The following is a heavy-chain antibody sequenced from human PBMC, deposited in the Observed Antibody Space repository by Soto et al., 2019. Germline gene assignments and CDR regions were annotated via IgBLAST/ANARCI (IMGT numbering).Heavy chain of an antibody. CDR3: ARDTAWGDSTGPLHS. CDR2: IYFTGDT. V-gene: IGHV4-61*01. J-gene: IGHJ4*02. D-gene: IGHD3-22*01. Sequence: SETLSLTCSVSGGSVSSITHYWSWIRQPPGKGLEWIGYIYFTGDTKYNPSLKSRPTISVDTSKNQFSLKLISVTAADTAVYYCARDTAWGDSTGPLHSWGQGTLVTVSS. CDR1: GGSVSSITHY.